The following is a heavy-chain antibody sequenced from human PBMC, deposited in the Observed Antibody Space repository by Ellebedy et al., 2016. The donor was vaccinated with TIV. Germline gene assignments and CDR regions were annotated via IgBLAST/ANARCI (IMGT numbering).Heavy chain of an antibody. CDR2: IYPGDSDT. Sequence: KVSCKGSGYSFTNHWIGWVRQMPGRGLEWMGIIYPGDSDTRYSPSFQGQVTISADKSIITAYLQWSRLRASDTAIYYCARRARNGFNQGPFDYWGQGTLVTVSS. J-gene: IGHJ4*02. D-gene: IGHD5-24*01. CDR1: GYSFTNHW. V-gene: IGHV5-51*01. CDR3: ARRARNGFNQGPFDY.